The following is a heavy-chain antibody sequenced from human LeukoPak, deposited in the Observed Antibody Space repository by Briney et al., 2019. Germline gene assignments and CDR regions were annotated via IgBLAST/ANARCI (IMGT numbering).Heavy chain of an antibody. D-gene: IGHD6-19*01. Sequence: GGSLRLSCAASGFTFSSYGMHWVRQAPGKGLEWVAVIWNDGSNKYYADSVKGRFTISRDNSKNTLYLQMNSLRAEDTAVYYCARDGISSGWYRWFDPWGQGTLVTVSS. CDR1: GFTFSSYG. J-gene: IGHJ5*02. CDR2: IWNDGSNK. V-gene: IGHV3-33*01. CDR3: ARDGISSGWYRWFDP.